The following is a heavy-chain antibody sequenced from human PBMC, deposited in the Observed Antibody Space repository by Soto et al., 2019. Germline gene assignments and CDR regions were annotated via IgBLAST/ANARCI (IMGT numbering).Heavy chain of an antibody. CDR1: GFTFSSYW. Sequence: GGSLRLSCAASGFTFSSYWMHWVRQAPGKGLVWVSRINSDGSSTSYADSVKGRFTISRDNAKNTLYLQMNSLRAEDTAVYYCARESARHSSGWYPPYFDYWGQGTLVTVSS. J-gene: IGHJ4*02. CDR2: INSDGSST. CDR3: ARESARHSSGWYPPYFDY. V-gene: IGHV3-74*01. D-gene: IGHD6-19*01.